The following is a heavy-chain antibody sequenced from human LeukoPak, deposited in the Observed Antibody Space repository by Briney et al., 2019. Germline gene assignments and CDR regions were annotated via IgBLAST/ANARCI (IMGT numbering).Heavy chain of an antibody. CDR3: ASDYYDSSGPGDY. D-gene: IGHD3-22*01. V-gene: IGHV3-33*01. J-gene: IGHJ4*02. CDR2: IWYDGSNK. Sequence: PGGSLRLSCAASGFTLSSYGMQWVRQAPGKGLEWVAVIWYDGSNKYYAESVKGRFTISRDNSKNMVYLQMNSLRAEDTAVYYCASDYYDSSGPGDYWGQGTLVTVSS. CDR1: GFTLSSYG.